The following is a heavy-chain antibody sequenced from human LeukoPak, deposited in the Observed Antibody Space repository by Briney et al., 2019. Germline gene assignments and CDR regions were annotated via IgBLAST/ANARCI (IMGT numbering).Heavy chain of an antibody. Sequence: PSETLSLTCTVSGGSISSYYWSWIRQPPGKGLDWIGYIYYSGSTNYNPSLKSRVTISVDTSKNQFSLKLSSATAADTAVYYCARGGSGWLSYYYYMDVWGKGTTVTVSS. D-gene: IGHD6-19*01. J-gene: IGHJ6*03. V-gene: IGHV4-59*01. CDR3: ARGGSGWLSYYYYMDV. CDR1: GGSISSYY. CDR2: IYYSGST.